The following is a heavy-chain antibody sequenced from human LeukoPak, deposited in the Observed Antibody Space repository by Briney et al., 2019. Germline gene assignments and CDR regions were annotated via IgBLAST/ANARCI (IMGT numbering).Heavy chain of an antibody. J-gene: IGHJ4*02. CDR2: INPSGGST. CDR3: ARSPLSIAARPPFDY. Sequence: ASVKVSCKASGYTFTSYYMHWVRQAPGQGLEWMGIINPSGGSTSYAQKFQGRVTMTRDTSTSTVYMELSSLSSEDTAVYYCARSPLSIAARPPFDYWGQGTLVTVSS. CDR1: GYTFTSYY. V-gene: IGHV1-46*01. D-gene: IGHD6-6*01.